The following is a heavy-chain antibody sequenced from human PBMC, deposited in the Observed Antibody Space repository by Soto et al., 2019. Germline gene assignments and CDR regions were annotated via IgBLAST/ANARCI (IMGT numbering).Heavy chain of an antibody. J-gene: IGHJ4*02. Sequence: QVQVVESGGGVVQPGRSLRLSCAASGFTFSSYGMHWVRQAPGKGLEWVAVIWYDGSNKYYADSVKGRFTISRDNSKNTLYLQMNSLRAEDTAVYYCARETDVDTAMVTDYWGQGTLVTVSS. CDR1: GFTFSSYG. CDR2: IWYDGSNK. V-gene: IGHV3-33*01. CDR3: ARETDVDTAMVTDY. D-gene: IGHD5-18*01.